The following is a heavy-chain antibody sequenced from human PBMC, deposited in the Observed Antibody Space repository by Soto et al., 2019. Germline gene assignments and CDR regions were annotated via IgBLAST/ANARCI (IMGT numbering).Heavy chain of an antibody. D-gene: IGHD6-19*01. CDR3: AKADGEQWLLPHLEN. J-gene: IGHJ4*02. Sequence: EVQLLESGGDLVRPGESLRLSCAASGFNFNKYAMSWVRQAPGEGLEWVSAISCCGGTASYADSVKGRFTIARDDSKNTLFLHMNSLRVEDTAEYYCAKADGEQWLLPHLENWGRGTLVTVS. V-gene: IGHV3-23*01. CDR2: ISCCGGTA. CDR1: GFNFNKYA.